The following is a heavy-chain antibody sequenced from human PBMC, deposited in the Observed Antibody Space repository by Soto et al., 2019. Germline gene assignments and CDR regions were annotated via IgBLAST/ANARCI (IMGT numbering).Heavy chain of an antibody. CDR2: IYYSGST. D-gene: IGHD4-17*01. CDR1: GGSISSYY. V-gene: IGHV4-59*01. Sequence: QVQLQESGPGLVKPSETVSLTCTVSGGSISSYYWSWIRQPPGKGLEWIGYIYYSGSTNYNPSLNSRVTISVDTSKSQFSLKLSSVTAADTAVYYCARGAYGDHGGGYYYYYMDVCRKGTTVTVSS. J-gene: IGHJ6*03. CDR3: ARGAYGDHGGGYYYYYMDV.